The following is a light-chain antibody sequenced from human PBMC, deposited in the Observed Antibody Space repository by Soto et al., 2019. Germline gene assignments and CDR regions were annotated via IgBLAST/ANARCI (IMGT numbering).Light chain of an antibody. Sequence: QYVLTQPPSVSGAPGQRVTISCTGSSSNIGAGYDVHWYQQLPGTAPKLHIYGNSNRRSGVPDRFSGYKSGTSASLASSGLQAEDEADYYCQSYDSSLSGYVFGTGTKLTVL. J-gene: IGLJ1*01. CDR2: GNS. CDR1: SSNIGAGYD. CDR3: QSYDSSLSGYV. V-gene: IGLV1-40*01.